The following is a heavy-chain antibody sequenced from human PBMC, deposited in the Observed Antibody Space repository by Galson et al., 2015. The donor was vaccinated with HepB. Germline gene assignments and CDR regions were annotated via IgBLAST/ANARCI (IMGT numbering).Heavy chain of an antibody. Sequence: SLRLSCAASGFTFSDYYMSWIRQAPGKGLEWLSYISHSTLYTNYADSVKGRFTISRDNAKNSLFLQINSLRAEDTAVYYCARVADADYGDHTHFDFWGQGGLVTVSS. CDR1: GFTFSDYY. D-gene: IGHD4-17*01. V-gene: IGHV3-11*06. J-gene: IGHJ4*02. CDR2: ISHSTLYT. CDR3: ARVADADYGDHTHFDF.